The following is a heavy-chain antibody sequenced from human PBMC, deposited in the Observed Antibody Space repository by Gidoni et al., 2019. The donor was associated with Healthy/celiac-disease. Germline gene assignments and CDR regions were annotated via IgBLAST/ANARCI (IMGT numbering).Heavy chain of an antibody. CDR3: ASGVPYCGGDCYRDDDY. J-gene: IGHJ4*02. CDR1: CGSFRGYY. D-gene: IGHD2-21*02. Sequence: QVQLQQWGAGLLKPSETLSLTCAVYCGSFRGYYWSWIRQPPGKGLEWIGEINHSVSTNYNPSLKSRVTISVDTSKNQFSLKLSSVTAADTAVYYCASGVPYCGGDCYRDDDYWGQGTLVTVSS. V-gene: IGHV4-34*01. CDR2: INHSVST.